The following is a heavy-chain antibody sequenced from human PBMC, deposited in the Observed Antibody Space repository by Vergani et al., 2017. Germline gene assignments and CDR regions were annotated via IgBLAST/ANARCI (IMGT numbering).Heavy chain of an antibody. J-gene: IGHJ6*03. CDR1: GYSISSGYY. CDR2: TYHSGST. D-gene: IGHD3-16*01. CDR3: ARDRGRAGDMDV. V-gene: IGHV4-38-2*02. Sequence: QVQLQESGPGLVKPSETLSLTCTVSGYSISSGYYWGWIRQPPGKGLEWIGYTYHSGSTYYNPSLKSRVTISVDRSKNQFSLKLSSVTAADTAVYYCARDRGRAGDMDVWGKGTTVTVSS.